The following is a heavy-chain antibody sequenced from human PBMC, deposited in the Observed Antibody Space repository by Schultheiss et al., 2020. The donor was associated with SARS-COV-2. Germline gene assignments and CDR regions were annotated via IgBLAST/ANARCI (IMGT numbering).Heavy chain of an antibody. Sequence: GGSLRLSCSASGFTFSSYAMHWVRQAPGKGLEYVSAISSNGGSTYYADSVKGRFTISRDNSKNTLYLQMNSLRAEDTAVYYCAKEILSRGYSGSYLDAFDVWGQGTMVTVSS. V-gene: IGHV3-64*04. CDR3: AKEILSRGYSGSYLDAFDV. J-gene: IGHJ3*01. D-gene: IGHD1-26*01. CDR1: GFTFSSYA. CDR2: ISSNGGST.